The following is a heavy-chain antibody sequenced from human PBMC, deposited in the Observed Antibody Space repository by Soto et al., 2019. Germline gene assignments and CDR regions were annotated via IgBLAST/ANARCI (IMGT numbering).Heavy chain of an antibody. CDR3: AREGSEMEWLSDDAFDI. CDR1: GYTFTSYH. J-gene: IGHJ3*02. V-gene: IGHV1-46*01. D-gene: IGHD3-3*01. Sequence: ASVNASGKAPGYTFTSYHLHWLRHSPRQELEGMGIINPSGGSTSYAQKFQGRVTMTRDTSTSTVYMELSSLRSEDTAVYYCAREGSEMEWLSDDAFDIWGPGTMVTVSS. CDR2: INPSGGST.